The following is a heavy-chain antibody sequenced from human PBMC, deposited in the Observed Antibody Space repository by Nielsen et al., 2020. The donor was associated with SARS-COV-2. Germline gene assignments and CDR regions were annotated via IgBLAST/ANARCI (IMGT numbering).Heavy chain of an antibody. CDR1: GFTFSSYD. J-gene: IGHJ6*02. Sequence: GESLKISCAASGFTFSSYDMHWVRQPPGKGLECVSAIGTAGDTYYPGSVKGRFTISRENAKNSLYLQMNSLRAGDTAVYYCARASVAGTYYYYYGMDVWGQGTTVTVSS. CDR3: ARASVAGTYYYYYGMDV. CDR2: IGTAGDT. D-gene: IGHD6-19*01. V-gene: IGHV3-13*01.